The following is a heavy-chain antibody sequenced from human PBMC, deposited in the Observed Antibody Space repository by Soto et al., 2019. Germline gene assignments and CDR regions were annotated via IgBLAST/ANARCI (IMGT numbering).Heavy chain of an antibody. D-gene: IGHD4-17*01. CDR3: ALSYTVTTDY. CDR2: IYSGGAT. V-gene: IGHV3-66*01. J-gene: IGHJ4*02. CDR1: GFSVSTSH. Sequence: GGSLRLSCAAAGFSVSTSHISWVRQAPGKGLEWVSVIYSGGATHYAVSVKGRLIISRDNAKNTLYLQMNSLRAEDTAVYYCALSYTVTTDYWGQGTLVTVSS.